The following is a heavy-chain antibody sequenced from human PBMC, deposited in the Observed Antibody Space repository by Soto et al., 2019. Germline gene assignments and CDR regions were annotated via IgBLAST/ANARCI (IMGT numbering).Heavy chain of an antibody. CDR2: IHPSVGT. CDR3: ATGQAYSKSGY. CDR1: GGSISSGTYY. Sequence: TLSLTCTVSGGSISSGTYYWTWIRQAPGKGREWIGCIHPSVGTHYKPSLKSRVSISDDTSKHQFSLKVSSVTAADTAVYYCATGQAYSKSGYWGQGTLVTVSS. V-gene: IGHV4-31*03. J-gene: IGHJ4*02. D-gene: IGHD4-4*01.